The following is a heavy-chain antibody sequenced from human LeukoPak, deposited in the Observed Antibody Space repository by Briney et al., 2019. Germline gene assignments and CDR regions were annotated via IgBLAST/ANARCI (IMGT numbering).Heavy chain of an antibody. D-gene: IGHD3-3*01. J-gene: IGHJ3*02. CDR1: GYSFTSYW. Sequence: GESLKISCKGSGYSFTSYWIGWVRQMPGKGLEWMGIIYPGDSDTRYSPSFQGQVTISADKSISTAYLQWGSLKASDTAMYYCARRARITIFGVSNDAFDIWGQGTMVTVSS. V-gene: IGHV5-51*01. CDR3: ARRARITIFGVSNDAFDI. CDR2: IYPGDSDT.